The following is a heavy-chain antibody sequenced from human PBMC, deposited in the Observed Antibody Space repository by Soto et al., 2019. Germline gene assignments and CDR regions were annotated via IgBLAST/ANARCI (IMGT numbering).Heavy chain of an antibody. CDR3: AGSKNRVTFDY. Sequence: NPSETLSLTCTASGVPIRSYFWSWVRQPPGRGLEWIGCSSHTADAEYSPSLKSRVAISTDLCKKQFFLRLTTVTAGDTALYFCAGSKNRVTFDYWGQAARVTAPQ. CDR2: SSHTADA. V-gene: IGHV4-59*01. CDR1: GVPIRSYF. D-gene: IGHD3-16*01. J-gene: IGHJ4*02.